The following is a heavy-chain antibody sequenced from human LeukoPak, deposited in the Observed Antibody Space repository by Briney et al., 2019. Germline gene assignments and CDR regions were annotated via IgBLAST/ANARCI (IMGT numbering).Heavy chain of an antibody. D-gene: IGHD2-2*01. J-gene: IGHJ4*02. CDR1: GFTFSSYW. CDR2: IKQDGSEK. Sequence: QPGGSLRLSCAASGFTFSSYWMSWVRQAPGKGLEWVANIKQDGSEKYYVDSVKGRFTISRDNAKNSLYLQMNSLRADDTAVYYCGGGCSSTSCYHHGFDYWGQGTLVTVSS. CDR3: GGGCSSTSCYHHGFDY. V-gene: IGHV3-7*01.